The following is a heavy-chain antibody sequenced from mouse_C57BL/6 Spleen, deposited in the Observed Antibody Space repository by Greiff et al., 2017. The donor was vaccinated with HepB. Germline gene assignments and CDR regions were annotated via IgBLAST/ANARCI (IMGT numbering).Heavy chain of an antibody. D-gene: IGHD1-1*01. Sequence: EVKVVESGGGLVKPGGSLKLSCAASGFTFSSYAMSWVRQTPEKRLEWVATISDGGSYTYYPDNVKGRFTISRDNAKNNLYLQMSHLKSEDTAMYYCARDSYWFAYWGQGTLVTVSA. J-gene: IGHJ3*01. CDR1: GFTFSSYA. CDR3: ARDSYWFAY. V-gene: IGHV5-4*01. CDR2: ISDGGSYT.